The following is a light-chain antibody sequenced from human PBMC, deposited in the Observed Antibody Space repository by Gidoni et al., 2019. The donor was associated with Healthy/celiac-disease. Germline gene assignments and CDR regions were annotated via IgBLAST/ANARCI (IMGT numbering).Light chain of an antibody. CDR3: QSYDSSLSGSV. CDR2: GNS. V-gene: IGLV1-40*01. Sequence: QSVLTQPPSVSGAPGQRVTISCTGSSSNTGAGYDVHWDQQLPVTAPKLLIYGNSNRPSGVPDRFSGSKSGTSASLAITGLQAEDEADDYCQSYDSSLSGSVFGGGTKLTVL. J-gene: IGLJ2*01. CDR1: SSNTGAGYD.